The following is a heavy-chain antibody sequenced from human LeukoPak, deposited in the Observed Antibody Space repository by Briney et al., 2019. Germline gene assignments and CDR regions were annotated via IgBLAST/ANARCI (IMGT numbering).Heavy chain of an antibody. V-gene: IGHV3-7*03. Sequence: GGSLRLSCAASGFTFISYWMTWVRQAPGKGLEWVASIRQDGSEKYYVDSVKGRFTISRDNAKNSLFLQMSSLRAEDTAVYYCATRLTSGWNGFDDWGQGTLVTVSS. CDR1: GFTFISYW. J-gene: IGHJ4*02. CDR3: ATRLTSGWNGFDD. D-gene: IGHD6-19*01. CDR2: IRQDGSEK.